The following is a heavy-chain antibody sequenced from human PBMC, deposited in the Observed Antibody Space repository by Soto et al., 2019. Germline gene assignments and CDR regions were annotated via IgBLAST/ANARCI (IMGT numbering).Heavy chain of an antibody. CDR3: AKDGYYYDSSGYTTSWFDP. V-gene: IGHV3-30*18. D-gene: IGHD3-22*01. CDR1: GFTFSSYG. Sequence: PGGSLRLSCAASGFTFSSYGMHWVCQAPGKGLEWVAVISYDGSNKYYADSVKGRFTISRDNSKNTLYLQMNSLRAEDTAVYYCAKDGYYYDSSGYTTSWFDPWGQGTLVTVS. CDR2: ISYDGSNK. J-gene: IGHJ5*02.